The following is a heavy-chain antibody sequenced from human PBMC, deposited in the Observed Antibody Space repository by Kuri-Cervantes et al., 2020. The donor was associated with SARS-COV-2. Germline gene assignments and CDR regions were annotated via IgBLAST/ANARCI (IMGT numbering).Heavy chain of an antibody. J-gene: IGHJ4*02. V-gene: IGHV4-30-2*01. CDR1: GGSISNGGYS. Sequence: SETLSLTCAVSGGSISNGGYSWIWIRQPPGKGLEYIGYIFHSGTAYYNPSLKSRVAMSADRSKNQFSLKLSSVTAADTAVYYCARGGGYDYPHYWGQGTLVTVSS. CDR2: IFHSGTA. D-gene: IGHD3-16*01. CDR3: ARGGGYDYPHY.